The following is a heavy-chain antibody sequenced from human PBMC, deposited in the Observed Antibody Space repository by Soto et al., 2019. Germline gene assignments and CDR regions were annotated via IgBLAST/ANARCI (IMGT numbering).Heavy chain of an antibody. J-gene: IGHJ6*02. CDR2: IIPIFGTA. V-gene: IGHV1-69*13. D-gene: IGHD3-3*01. Sequence: SVKVSCKASGVTFSSYAISWVRQAPGQGLEWMGGIIPIFGTANYAQKFQGRVTITADESTSTAYMELSSLRSEDTAVYYCAREGTDFFGVVPPYGMDVWGQGTTVTVSS. CDR1: GVTFSSYA. CDR3: AREGTDFFGVVPPYGMDV.